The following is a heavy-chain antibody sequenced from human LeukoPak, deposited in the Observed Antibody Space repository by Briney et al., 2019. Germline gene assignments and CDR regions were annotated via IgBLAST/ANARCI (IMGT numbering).Heavy chain of an antibody. V-gene: IGHV3-74*01. CDR3: VPTDSSGLD. CDR2: TNTDGSST. D-gene: IGHD3-22*01. Sequence: PGGSLRLSCEASGFTFSHCWMHWVRQAPGKGLVWVSRTNTDGSSTSYVDSVKGRFTISRDNANNTMYLQMNSLRAEDTAMYYCVPTDSSGLDWGQGTLVTVSS. CDR1: GFTFSHCW. J-gene: IGHJ4*02.